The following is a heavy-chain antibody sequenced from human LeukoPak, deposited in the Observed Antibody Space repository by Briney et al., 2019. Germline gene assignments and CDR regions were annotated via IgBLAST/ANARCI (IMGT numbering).Heavy chain of an antibody. D-gene: IGHD3-3*01. CDR2: AHNSGST. J-gene: IGHJ6*02. CDR1: GGSISSGAYY. V-gene: IGHV4-31*03. CDR3: ARDRYDSYPMDA. Sequence: SETLSLTCTVSGGSISSGAYYWSWIRQHPGKGLEWIGYAHNSGSTYYNPSLKSRISISVDTSKSQFSLKLSSVTAADTAVYYCARDRYDSYPMDAWGQGTTVTVSS.